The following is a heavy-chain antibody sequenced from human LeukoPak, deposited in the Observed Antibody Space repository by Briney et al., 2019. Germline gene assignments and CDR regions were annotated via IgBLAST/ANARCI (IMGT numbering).Heavy chain of an antibody. D-gene: IGHD2-2*01. CDR2: IYYSGST. CDR1: GGSVSSGSYY. CDR3: ARGSVIVVVPAAMENWFDP. J-gene: IGHJ5*02. V-gene: IGHV4-61*01. Sequence: SETLSLTCTVSGGSVSSGSYYWSWIRQPPGKGLEWIGYIYYSGSTNYNPSLKSRVTISVDTSKNQFSLKLSSVTAADTAVYYCARGSVIVVVPAAMENWFDPWGQGTLVTVSS.